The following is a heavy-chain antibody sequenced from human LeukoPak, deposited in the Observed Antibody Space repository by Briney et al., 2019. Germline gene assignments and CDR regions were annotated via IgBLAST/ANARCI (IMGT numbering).Heavy chain of an antibody. CDR3: ARDKNWGSGAFDI. D-gene: IGHD7-27*01. Sequence: GGSLRLSCAASGFTFSSYWMSWVRQAPGKGLEWVSSISISSSYLYYADSVKGRFTISRDNAKNSLYLQMNSLRAEDTAVYYCARDKNWGSGAFDIWGQGTMVTVSS. CDR1: GFTFSSYW. CDR2: ISISSSYL. J-gene: IGHJ3*02. V-gene: IGHV3-21*01.